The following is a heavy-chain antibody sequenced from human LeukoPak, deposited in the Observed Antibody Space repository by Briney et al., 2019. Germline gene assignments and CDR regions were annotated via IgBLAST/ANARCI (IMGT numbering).Heavy chain of an antibody. Sequence: GGSLRLSCLVSGFTLSDYGINWVRQAPGKGLVWVSRINSDGSSTDYADSVKGRFTISRDIAKSTLYLQMNSLRAEDTAVYYCARVATTSSKWSLDYWGQGTLVTVSS. J-gene: IGHJ4*02. CDR2: INSDGSST. D-gene: IGHD2-2*01. CDR1: GFTLSDYG. V-gene: IGHV3-74*01. CDR3: ARVATTSSKWSLDY.